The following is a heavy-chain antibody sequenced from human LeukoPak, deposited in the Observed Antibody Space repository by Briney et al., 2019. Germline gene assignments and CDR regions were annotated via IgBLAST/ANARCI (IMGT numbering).Heavy chain of an antibody. D-gene: IGHD3-3*01. J-gene: IGHJ3*02. CDR3: ARDITIFGVVIDAFDI. Sequence: GESLKISCKASGYTFTGYYMHWVRQAPGQGLEWMGWINPNSGGTNYAQKFQGRVTMTRDTSISTAYMELSRLRSDDTAVYYCARDITIFGVVIDAFDIWGQGTMVTVSS. CDR1: GYTFTGYY. V-gene: IGHV1-2*02. CDR2: INPNSGGT.